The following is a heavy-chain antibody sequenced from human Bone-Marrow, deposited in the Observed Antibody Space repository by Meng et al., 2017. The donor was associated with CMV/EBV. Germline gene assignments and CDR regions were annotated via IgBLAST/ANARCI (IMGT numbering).Heavy chain of an antibody. Sequence: LSLTCAASGFTFSSYSMNWVRQAPGKGLEWVSSISSSSSYIYYADSVKGRFTISRDNAKNSLYLQKNSLRAEDTAVYYCATVADFWSGYLSQIPTYGMDVWGQGTTVTVSS. V-gene: IGHV3-21*01. CDR2: ISSSSSYI. CDR1: GFTFSSYS. CDR3: ATVADFWSGYLSQIPTYGMDV. J-gene: IGHJ6*02. D-gene: IGHD3-3*01.